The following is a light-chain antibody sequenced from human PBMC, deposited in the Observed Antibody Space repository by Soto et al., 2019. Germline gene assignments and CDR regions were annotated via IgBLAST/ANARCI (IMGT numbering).Light chain of an antibody. Sequence: EIVLTQSPCTLSLTPGERATLSCRASQSVSSTYLSWYQQKPGQAPRLLIDGASSRATGIPERFSGSGSGTDFTLTISRLEPEDFAVYYCQQYVRSPWTFGQGTKVEIK. CDR2: GAS. CDR3: QQYVRSPWT. J-gene: IGKJ1*01. V-gene: IGKV3-20*01. CDR1: QSVSSTY.